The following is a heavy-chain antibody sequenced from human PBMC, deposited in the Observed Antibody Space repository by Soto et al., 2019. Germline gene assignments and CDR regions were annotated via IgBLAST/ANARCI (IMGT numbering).Heavy chain of an antibody. Sequence: SETLSLTCTVSGGSISSSSYYWGWIRQPPGKGLEWIGSIYYSGSTYYNPSLKSRVTISVDTSKNQFSLKLSSVTAADTAVYYCARHFEVVVPAAMSTFDYWGQGTLVTVS. CDR1: GGSISSSSYY. D-gene: IGHD2-2*01. CDR3: ARHFEVVVPAAMSTFDY. CDR2: IYYSGST. J-gene: IGHJ4*02. V-gene: IGHV4-39*01.